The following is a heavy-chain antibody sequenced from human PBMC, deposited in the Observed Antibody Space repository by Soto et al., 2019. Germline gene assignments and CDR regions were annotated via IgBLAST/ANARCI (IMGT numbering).Heavy chain of an antibody. D-gene: IGHD1-1*01. CDR2: ISWNSGSI. J-gene: IGHJ4*02. CDR1: GFTYDDYA. CDR3: ARGSWNGKYYFDY. V-gene: IGHV3-9*01. Sequence: EVQLVESGGGLVQPGRSLRLSCEASGFTYDDYAMHWVRQAPGKGLVWVSGISWNSGSIGYADSVKGRFTISRDNAKNSLYLQMNSLRAEDTALYYWARGSWNGKYYFDYLGQGSLVTVSS.